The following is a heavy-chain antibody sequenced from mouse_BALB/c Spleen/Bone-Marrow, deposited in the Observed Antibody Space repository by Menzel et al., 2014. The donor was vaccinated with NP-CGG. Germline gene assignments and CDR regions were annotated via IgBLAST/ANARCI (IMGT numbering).Heavy chain of an antibody. V-gene: IGHV5-17*02. CDR1: GFTFSSFG. Sequence: EVKVVESGGGLVQPGWSRKLSCAASGFTFSSFGMHWVRQAPEKGLEWVAYISSGSSTIYYADTVMGRFTISRDNPKNTLFLQMTSLRSEDTAMYYCARSGSSSGYFDYWGQGTTLTVSS. J-gene: IGHJ2*01. CDR3: ARSGSSSGYFDY. D-gene: IGHD1-1*01. CDR2: ISSGSSTI.